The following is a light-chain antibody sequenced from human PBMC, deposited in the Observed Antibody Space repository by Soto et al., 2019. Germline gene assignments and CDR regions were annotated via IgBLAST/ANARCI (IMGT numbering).Light chain of an antibody. CDR3: ATWHDSFYV. V-gene: IGLV1-44*01. CDR2: TNN. Sequence: QTVVTQPPSASGSPGQRVIVSCSGSTSDIGTNAVNWFQHLPGTAPKLLIYTNNQRPPGVPDRFSGSKSGTSASLAISGLQSEDEADYYCATWHDSFYVFGTGTKVTVL. CDR1: TSDIGTNA. J-gene: IGLJ1*01.